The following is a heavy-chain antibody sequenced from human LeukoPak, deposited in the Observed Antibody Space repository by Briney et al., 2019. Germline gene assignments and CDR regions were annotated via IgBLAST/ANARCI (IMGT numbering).Heavy chain of an antibody. CDR3: ARDFHRYYYDSSGYNAFDI. CDR2: ISSISSSST. Sequence: GGSLRLSCAASGFIVSNKYMTWVRQAPGKGLEWVSYISSISSSSTYYADSVKGRFTISRDNAKNSLYLQMNSLRAEDTAVYYCARDFHRYYYDSSGYNAFDIWGQGTMVTVSS. CDR1: GFIVSNKY. V-gene: IGHV3-48*04. J-gene: IGHJ3*02. D-gene: IGHD3-22*01.